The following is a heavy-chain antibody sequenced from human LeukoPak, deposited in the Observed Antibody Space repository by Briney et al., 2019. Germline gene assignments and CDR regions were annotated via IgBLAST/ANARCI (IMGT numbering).Heavy chain of an antibody. CDR3: ATKAYCGGDCYSWYYYGMDV. V-gene: IGHV1-24*01. D-gene: IGHD2-21*02. CDR2: FDPEDGEP. CDR1: GYTLTELS. Sequence: ASVKVSCKVSGYTLTELSMHWVRQAPGKGLEWMGGFDPEDGEPIYAQKFQGRVTMTEDTSTDTAYMELSSLRSEDTAEYYCATKAYCGGDCYSWYYYGMDVWGQGTTVTVSS. J-gene: IGHJ6*02.